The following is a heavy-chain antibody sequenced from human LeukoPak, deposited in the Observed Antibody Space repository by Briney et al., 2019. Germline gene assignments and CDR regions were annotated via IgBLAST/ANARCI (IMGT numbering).Heavy chain of an antibody. J-gene: IGHJ1*01. D-gene: IGHD3-22*01. CDR1: GGSFSGYY. V-gene: IGHV4-34*01. CDR2: INHSGST. Sequence: SETLSLTCAVYGGSFSGYYWSWIRQPPGKGLEWIGEINHSGSTNYNPSLKSRVTISVDASKNQFSLKLSSVTAADTAVYYCARAPYYYDSSGPTGFQHWGQGTLVTVSS. CDR3: ARAPYYYDSSGPTGFQH.